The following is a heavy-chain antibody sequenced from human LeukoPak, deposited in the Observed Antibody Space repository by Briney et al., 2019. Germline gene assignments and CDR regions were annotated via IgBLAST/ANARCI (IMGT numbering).Heavy chain of an antibody. V-gene: IGHV3-21*01. CDR3: ARGAEGIAAADSNFDY. J-gene: IGHJ4*02. D-gene: IGHD6-13*01. CDR2: ISTSSSYI. CDR1: GFTFSTYA. Sequence: PGRSLRLSCAASGFTFSTYAMSWVRQAPGKGLEWVSSISTSSSYIDYADSVKGRFTISRDNAKNSLYLQMNSLRAEDTAVYYCARGAEGIAAADSNFDYWGQGTLVTVSS.